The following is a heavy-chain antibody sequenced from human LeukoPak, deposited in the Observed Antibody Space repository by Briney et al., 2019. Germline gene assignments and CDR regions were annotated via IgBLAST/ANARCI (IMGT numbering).Heavy chain of an antibody. CDR1: GFTFSDYY. V-gene: IGHV3-11*04. CDR3: ATFIIGPTIDY. J-gene: IGHJ4*02. D-gene: IGHD3-10*01. CDR2: ISSSGSTI. Sequence: PGGSLRLSCAASGFTFSDYYMSWIRQAPGKGLEWVSYISSSGSTIYYADSVKGRFTISRDNAKNSLYLQINSLRAGDTAVYYCATFIIGPTIDYWGQGTLVTVSS.